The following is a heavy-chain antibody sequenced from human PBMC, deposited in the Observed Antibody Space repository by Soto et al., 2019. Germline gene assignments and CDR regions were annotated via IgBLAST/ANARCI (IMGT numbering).Heavy chain of an antibody. CDR1: GGSYSRSD. CDR3: ARTTWELRHFDY. CDR2: INHSGST. D-gene: IGHD1-26*01. J-gene: IGHJ4*02. V-gene: IGHV4-34*01. Sequence: PWETLSFLRATCGGSYSRSDWTWFLQRQAPGLECIGEINHSGSTNYTPALKSRVTISVDKSKNQFSLKLSSVTAADTAVYYCARTTWELRHFDYWGQGTLDTV.